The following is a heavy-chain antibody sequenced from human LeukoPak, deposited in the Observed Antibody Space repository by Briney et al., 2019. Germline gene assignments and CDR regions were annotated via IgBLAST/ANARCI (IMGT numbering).Heavy chain of an antibody. CDR3: ATYSSGFHDAFDI. CDR1: GVSMSGAY. J-gene: IGHJ3*02. CDR2: VFFEGNT. D-gene: IGHD6-19*01. V-gene: IGHV4-59*12. Sequence: SETLSLTCTVSGVSMSGAYWSWIRQPPGKGLEGIGYVFFEGNTRYNPSLSSRLTISIDTSRSQFSLKLSSVTAADTAMYYCATYSSGFHDAFDIWGQGTMVTVSS.